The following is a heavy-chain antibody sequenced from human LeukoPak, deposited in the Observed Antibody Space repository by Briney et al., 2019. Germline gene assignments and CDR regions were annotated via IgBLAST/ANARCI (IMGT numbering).Heavy chain of an antibody. CDR2: IIPILGIA. CDR3: ARDPREGQLAY. V-gene: IGHV1-69*04. D-gene: IGHD1-26*01. Sequence: SVKVSCKASGGTFSSYTISWVRQAPGQGLEWMGRIIPILGIANYAQKFQGRVTITADKSTSTAYMGLSSLRSEDTAVYYCARDPREGQLAYWGQGTLVTVSS. CDR1: GGTFSSYT. J-gene: IGHJ4*02.